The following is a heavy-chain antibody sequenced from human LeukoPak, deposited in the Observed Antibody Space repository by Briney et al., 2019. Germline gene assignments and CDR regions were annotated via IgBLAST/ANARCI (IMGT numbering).Heavy chain of an antibody. Sequence: GGSLRLSCAASGLTFSGHDMFWVRQATGKGLEWVSGIGTTGDTYYAGSVKGRFTISRENARNSLYLQMNSLIAGDTAVYYCARSTIAVAYGMDVWGQGTTVTVSS. D-gene: IGHD6-19*01. V-gene: IGHV3-13*04. CDR1: GLTFSGHD. CDR2: IGTTGDT. J-gene: IGHJ6*02. CDR3: ARSTIAVAYGMDV.